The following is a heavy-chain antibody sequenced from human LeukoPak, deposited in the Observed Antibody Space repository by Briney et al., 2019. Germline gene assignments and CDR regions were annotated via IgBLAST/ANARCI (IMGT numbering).Heavy chain of an antibody. J-gene: IGHJ4*02. CDR1: GFTVSSNY. D-gene: IGHD3-10*01. V-gene: IGHV3-53*01. CDR3: ARALRGPVGLDY. CDR2: IYTSGST. Sequence: WVSLRLSCAASGFTVSSNYMSWVRQAPGKGLEWVSVIYTSGSTSYADSVKGRFTISRDNPKNTLYLQMNSLRADDTAVYYCARALRGPVGLDYWGQGTRVTVSS.